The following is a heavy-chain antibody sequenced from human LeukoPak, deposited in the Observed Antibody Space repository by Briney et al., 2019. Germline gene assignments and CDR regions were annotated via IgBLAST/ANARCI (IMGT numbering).Heavy chain of an antibody. V-gene: IGHV4-4*07. CDR1: GGSMSSYY. CDR3: ANTQKAVTGTVGRFDY. D-gene: IGHD6-13*01. Sequence: SETLSLTCTVSGGSMSSYYWSWIRQPAGKGLEWIGRIYTSGSTNYNPSLKSRVTMSVDTSKNQFSLRLSSVTAADTAVYYCANTQKAVTGTVGRFDYWGQGTLVTVSS. J-gene: IGHJ4*02. CDR2: IYTSGST.